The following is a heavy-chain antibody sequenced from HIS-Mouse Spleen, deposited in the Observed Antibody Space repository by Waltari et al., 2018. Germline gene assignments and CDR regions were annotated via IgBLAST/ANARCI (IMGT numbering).Heavy chain of an antibody. CDR3: AKDKHHAFDY. CDR2: NTYDGSNK. J-gene: IGHJ4*02. V-gene: IGHV3-30*18. Sequence: QVQLVESGGGVVQPGRSLRLSCAASGFTFSSYGMHWVRQAPGKGLEWVAVNTYDGSNKYYADSVKGRFTISRDNSKNTLYLQMNSLRAEDTAVYYCAKDKHHAFDYWGQGTLVTVSS. CDR1: GFTFSSYG.